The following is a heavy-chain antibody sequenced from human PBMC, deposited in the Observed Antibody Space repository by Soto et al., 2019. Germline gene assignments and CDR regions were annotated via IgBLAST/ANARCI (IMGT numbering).Heavy chain of an antibody. CDR3: AIYYYDSSGYYLGIDAFDI. D-gene: IGHD3-22*01. CDR2: ISAYNGNT. J-gene: IGHJ3*02. CDR1: GYTFTSYG. V-gene: IGHV1-18*01. Sequence: GASVKVSCKASGYTFTSYGISWVRQAPGQGLEWTGWISAYNGNTNYAQKLQGRVTMTTDTSTSTAYMELRSLRSDDTAVYYCAIYYYDSSGYYLGIDAFDIWGQGTMVTVSS.